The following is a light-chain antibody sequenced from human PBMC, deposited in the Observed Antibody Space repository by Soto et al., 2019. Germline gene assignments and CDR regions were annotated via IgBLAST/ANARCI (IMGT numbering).Light chain of an antibody. CDR1: ALPKQY. V-gene: IGLV3-25*02. CDR3: QSTDSSGTYV. CDR2: KDT. Sequence: SYELTQSPSVSVSPGQTARITCSGDALPKQYAYWYQQKSGQAPVLVIYKDTERPSGIPERFSGSRSGTTVTLTISGVQAEDEADYYCQSTDSSGTYVFGTGTKVTVL. J-gene: IGLJ1*01.